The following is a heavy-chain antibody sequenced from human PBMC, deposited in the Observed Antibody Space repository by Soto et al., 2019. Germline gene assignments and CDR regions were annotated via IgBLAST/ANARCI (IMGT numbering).Heavy chain of an antibody. Sequence: QVPLQESGPELVKSSQTLSLTCTVSNGSISTNGHYWTWIRQRPGKGLEWIAYIYYTGNSYYNPSLKSRLTISIDTSKNQFSLTLRSVTAADTAVYYCAREQWGFDSWGQGTLVTVSS. CDR2: IYYTGNS. CDR3: AREQWGFDS. J-gene: IGHJ4*02. D-gene: IGHD6-19*01. CDR1: NGSISTNGHY. V-gene: IGHV4-31*03.